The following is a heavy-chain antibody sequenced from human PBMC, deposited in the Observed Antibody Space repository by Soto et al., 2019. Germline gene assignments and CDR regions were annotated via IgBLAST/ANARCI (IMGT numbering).Heavy chain of an antibody. CDR1: GFTFSSYG. CDR3: ARVYCSGGSCPYYYGMDV. D-gene: IGHD2-15*01. Sequence: PGGSLRLSCAASGFTFSSYGMHWVRQAPGKGLEWVAVIWYDGSNKYYADSVKGRFTISRDNSKNTLYLQMNSLRAEDTAVYYCARVYCSGGSCPYYYGMDVWGQGTTVTVSS. CDR2: IWYDGSNK. J-gene: IGHJ6*02. V-gene: IGHV3-33*01.